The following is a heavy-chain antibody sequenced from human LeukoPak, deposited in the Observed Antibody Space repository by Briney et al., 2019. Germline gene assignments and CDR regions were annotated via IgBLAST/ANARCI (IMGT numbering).Heavy chain of an antibody. CDR3: AKVSLELSYYDSSGYPLYFDY. V-gene: IGHV3-66*01. D-gene: IGHD3-22*01. CDR2: IYSGGST. J-gene: IGHJ4*02. CDR1: GFTVSSKY. Sequence: GGSLRLSCAASGFTVSSKYMSWVRQAPGKGLEWVSVIYSGGSTYYADSVKGRFTISRDNSKNMLYLQMNSLRAEDTAVYYCAKVSLELSYYDSSGYPLYFDYWGQGTLVTVSS.